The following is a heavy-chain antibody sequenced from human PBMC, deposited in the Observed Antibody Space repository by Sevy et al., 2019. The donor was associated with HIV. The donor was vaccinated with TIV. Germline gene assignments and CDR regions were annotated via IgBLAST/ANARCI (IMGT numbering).Heavy chain of an antibody. CDR2: IKEDDTDK. Sequence: GGSLRLSCAASGFNIESYWMNWVRQAPGKPLEWVANIKEDDTDKYYVDSVQGRFTIFGDNGRNLVYLVMNNLRVEDTALYYCVRAIQSEGSFWGQGTLVTVSS. CDR3: VRAIQSEGSF. J-gene: IGHJ4*02. V-gene: IGHV3-7*04. D-gene: IGHD2-2*02. CDR1: GFNIESYW.